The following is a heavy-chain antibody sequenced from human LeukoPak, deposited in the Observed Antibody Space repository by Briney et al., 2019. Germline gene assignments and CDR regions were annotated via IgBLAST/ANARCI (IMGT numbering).Heavy chain of an antibody. CDR1: GFTFSDYY. D-gene: IGHD3-22*01. V-gene: IGHV3-11*01. CDR3: ASWRYYYDSSGPKSDY. J-gene: IGHJ4*02. Sequence: PGGSLILSCAASGFTFSDYYTSWIRQAPGKGLEWVSYISSSGSTIYYADSVKGRFTISRDNAKNSLYLQMNSLRAEDTAVYYCASWRYYYDSSGPKSDYWGQGTLVAVSS. CDR2: ISSSGSTI.